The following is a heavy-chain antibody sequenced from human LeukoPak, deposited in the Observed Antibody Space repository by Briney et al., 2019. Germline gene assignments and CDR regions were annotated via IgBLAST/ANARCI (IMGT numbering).Heavy chain of an antibody. D-gene: IGHD3-22*01. CDR2: IIPIFGTA. CDR1: GGTFSSYA. Sequence: SVKVSCKASGGTFSSYAISWVRQAPGQGLEWMGGIIPIFGTANYAQKFQGRVTITADESTSTAYMELSSLRSEDTAVYYCARDDYYDSSGYYGYWGQGTLVTVSS. J-gene: IGHJ4*02. CDR3: ARDDYYDSSGYYGY. V-gene: IGHV1-69*13.